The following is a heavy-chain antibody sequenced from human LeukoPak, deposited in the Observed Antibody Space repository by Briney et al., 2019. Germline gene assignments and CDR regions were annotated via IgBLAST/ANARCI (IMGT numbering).Heavy chain of an antibody. Sequence: ASVKVSCKASGGTFSSYAISWVRQAPGQGLEWMGRIIPILGIANYAQKFQGRVTITADKSTSTAYMELSSLRSEDTAVYYCARPYVSGSQLGYYYYGMDVWGQGTTVTVSS. D-gene: IGHD3-10*01. CDR3: ARPYVSGSQLGYYYYGMDV. J-gene: IGHJ6*02. CDR2: IIPILGIA. CDR1: GGTFSSYA. V-gene: IGHV1-69*04.